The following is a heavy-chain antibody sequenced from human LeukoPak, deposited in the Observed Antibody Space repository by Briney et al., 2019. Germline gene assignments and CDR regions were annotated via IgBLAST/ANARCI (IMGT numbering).Heavy chain of an antibody. V-gene: IGHV3-30*04. Sequence: GRSLRLSCAASGFTFSSYAMHWVPQAPGKGLEGVADISYDGSNKYYADSVKGRFTISRDNSKNTLYLQMNSLRAEDTAVYYCASSPGYCSGGSCYSLSDYYYYGMDVWGEGTTVTVSS. J-gene: IGHJ6*04. D-gene: IGHD2-15*01. CDR3: ASSPGYCSGGSCYSLSDYYYYGMDV. CDR2: ISYDGSNK. CDR1: GFTFSSYA.